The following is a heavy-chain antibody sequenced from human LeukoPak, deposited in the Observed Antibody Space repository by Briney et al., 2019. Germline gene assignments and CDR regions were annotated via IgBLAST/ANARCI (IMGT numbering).Heavy chain of an antibody. J-gene: IGHJ5*02. D-gene: IGHD3-22*01. CDR1: AFIFSGHW. CDR3: ARADSVWFDP. Sequence: GGSLRLSCEGSAFIFSGHWMNWVRQTPGKGLEWVASIKEDGSERQYVDSVKGRFSISRDNTKGSLFLQLNSLRAEDTAVYYCARADSVWFDPWGQGTLVTVPS. V-gene: IGHV3-7*03. CDR2: IKEDGSER.